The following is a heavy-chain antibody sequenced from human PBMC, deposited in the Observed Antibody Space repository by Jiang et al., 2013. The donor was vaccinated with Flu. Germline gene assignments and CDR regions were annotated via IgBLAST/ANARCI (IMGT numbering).Heavy chain of an antibody. CDR3: ARGVGGYGDYADY. J-gene: IGHJ4*02. Sequence: AIYWCDRPLDKGLSGWEGVIPIFGTSSYAQDLQGRVTITADRSTNTAYMELSGLTSEDTAVYYCARGVGGYGDYADYWGQGTLVTVSS. V-gene: IGHV1-69*06. D-gene: IGHD5-18*01. CDR2: VIPIFGTS. CDR1: A.